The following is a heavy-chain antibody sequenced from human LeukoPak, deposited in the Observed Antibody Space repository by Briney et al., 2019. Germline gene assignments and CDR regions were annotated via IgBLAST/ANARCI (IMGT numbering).Heavy chain of an antibody. CDR1: GFTFSSYE. CDR2: ISSSGSTI. Sequence: TGGSLTLSCAASGFTFSSYEMNWVRQAPGRGLVWVSYISSSGSTIYYADSVKGRFTISRDNAKNSLYLQMNSLRAEDTAVYYCAREPYYGEYVVWGKGTLVTVSS. V-gene: IGHV3-48*03. CDR3: AREPYYGEYVV. J-gene: IGHJ4*02. D-gene: IGHD4-17*01.